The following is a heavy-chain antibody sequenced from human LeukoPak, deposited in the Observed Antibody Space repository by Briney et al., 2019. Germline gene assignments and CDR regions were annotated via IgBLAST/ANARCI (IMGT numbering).Heavy chain of an antibody. Sequence: SETLSLTCTGSGGSISSSSYYWGWIRQPPGKGLEWIGSIYYSGSTYYNPSLKSRVTISVDTSKNQFSLKLSSVTAADTAVYYCARYDSSGYSPFDPWGQGTLVTVSS. D-gene: IGHD3-22*01. V-gene: IGHV4-39*01. J-gene: IGHJ5*02. CDR2: IYYSGST. CDR1: GGSISSSSYY. CDR3: ARYDSSGYSPFDP.